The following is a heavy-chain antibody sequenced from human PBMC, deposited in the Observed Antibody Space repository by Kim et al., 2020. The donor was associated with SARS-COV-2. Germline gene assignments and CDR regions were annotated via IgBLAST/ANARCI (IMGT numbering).Heavy chain of an antibody. CDR3: ARVAQLWLLGYYYGMDV. Sequence: ASVKVSCKASGYTFTSYDINWVRQATGQGLEWMGWMNPNSGNTGYAQKFQGRVTMTRNTSISTAYMELSSLRSEDTAVYYCARVAQLWLLGYYYGMDVWGQGTTVTVSS. J-gene: IGHJ6*02. D-gene: IGHD5-18*01. V-gene: IGHV1-8*01. CDR1: GYTFTSYD. CDR2: MNPNSGNT.